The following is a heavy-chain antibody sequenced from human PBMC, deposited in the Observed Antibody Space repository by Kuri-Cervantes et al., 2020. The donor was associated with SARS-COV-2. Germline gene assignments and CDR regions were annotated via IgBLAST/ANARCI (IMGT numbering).Heavy chain of an antibody. V-gene: IGHV4-59*01. CDR1: GGSISSYY. CDR3: ARGLGYFDWLPNRYYFYGMDV. J-gene: IGHJ6*02. Sequence: SETLSLTCTVSGGSISSYYWSWIRQPPGKGLERIGYIYYSGSTNYNPSLKSRVTISVDTSKNQFSLKLSSVTAADTAVYYCARGLGYFDWLPNRYYFYGMDVWGQGTTVTVSS. CDR2: IYYSGST. D-gene: IGHD3-9*01.